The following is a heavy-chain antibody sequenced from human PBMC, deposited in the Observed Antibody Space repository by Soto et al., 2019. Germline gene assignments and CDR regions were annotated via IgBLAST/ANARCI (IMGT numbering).Heavy chain of an antibody. Sequence: QVQLQESGPGLVKPSQTLSLTCTVSGGSISSGGYYWSWIRQHPGKGLEWIGYIYYSGSTYYNPSLKSRVTIAVETSKNQFALKLSSVTAADTAVYYCARGRGSRDGYNLAYWGQGTLVTVSS. CDR1: GGSISSGGYY. J-gene: IGHJ4*02. D-gene: IGHD5-12*01. CDR2: IYYSGST. CDR3: ARGRGSRDGYNLAY. V-gene: IGHV4-31*03.